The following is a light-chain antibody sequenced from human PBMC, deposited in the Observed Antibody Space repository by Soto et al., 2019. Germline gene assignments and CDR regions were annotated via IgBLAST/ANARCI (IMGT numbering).Light chain of an antibody. CDR1: QSVDTW. Sequence: DIQMTQSPSTLSASIGDTVTITCRTSQSVDTWLAWYQHKAGKAPKLLIYRASSLATGLPSRFSGSGSETSFTLTITSLARDDFGTYYCQHYKDYSRVFGQGTQVEIK. J-gene: IGKJ1*01. CDR3: QHYKDYSRV. CDR2: RAS. V-gene: IGKV1-5*03.